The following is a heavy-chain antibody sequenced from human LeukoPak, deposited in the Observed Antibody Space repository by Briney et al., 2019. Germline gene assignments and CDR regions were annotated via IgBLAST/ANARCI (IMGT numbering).Heavy chain of an antibody. CDR1: GYSFTSYY. V-gene: IGHV1-46*01. CDR2: INPSGDST. Sequence: ASVKVSCKASGYSFTSYYMHWVRQAPGQGLEWMGIINPSGDSTSYAQKFQGRVTMTRDTSTSTVYMELSSLRSEDTAVYYCARDTTVTTTLPYFDYWGQGTLVTVSS. J-gene: IGHJ4*02. CDR3: ARDTTVTTTLPYFDY. D-gene: IGHD4-17*01.